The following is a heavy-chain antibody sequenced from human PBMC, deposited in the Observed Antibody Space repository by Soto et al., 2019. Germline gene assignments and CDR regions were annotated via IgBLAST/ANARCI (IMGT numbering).Heavy chain of an antibody. D-gene: IGHD6-19*01. Sequence: SETLSLTCTVYARSFSGYYWSWIRQPPGKGLEWIGEVIPTGRTNYNPSLKGRVTISVETSKNQFSLKLSSVTAADTAIYFCARVAYGNGWIFDYWGQGTLVTVSS. CDR1: ARSFSGYY. CDR2: VIPTGRT. V-gene: IGHV4-34*12. CDR3: ARVAYGNGWIFDY. J-gene: IGHJ4*01.